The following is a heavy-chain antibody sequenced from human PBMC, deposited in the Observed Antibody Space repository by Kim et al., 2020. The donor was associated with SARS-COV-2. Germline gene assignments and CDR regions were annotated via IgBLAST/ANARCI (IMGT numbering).Heavy chain of an antibody. D-gene: IGHD2-8*02. CDR1: GYSFTDYY. CDR2: INPNNGET. J-gene: IGHJ4*02. CDR3: ARDEGTGSSQDY. V-gene: IGHV1-2*05. Sequence: ASVKVSCKASGYSFTDYYMHWVRQAPGQGLEWMGRINPNNGETIYAQKFQGRFSMTRGTSISTAYMDLSRLTSDDTVVYYCARDEGTGSSQDYWGQGTLV.